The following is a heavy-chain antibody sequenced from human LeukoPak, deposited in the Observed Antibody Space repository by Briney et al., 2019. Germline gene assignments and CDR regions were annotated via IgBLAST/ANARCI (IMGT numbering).Heavy chain of an antibody. D-gene: IGHD6-19*01. CDR3: ARSWQVAGTYYYYGMDV. J-gene: IGHJ6*02. V-gene: IGHV3-30-3*01. CDR2: ISYDGSNK. Sequence: GGSLRLSCAASGFTFSSHAMHWVRQAPGKGLEWVAVISYDGSNKYYADSVKGRFTISRDNSKNTLYLQMNSLRAEDTAVYYCARSWQVAGTYYYYGMDVWGQGTTVTVSS. CDR1: GFTFSSHA.